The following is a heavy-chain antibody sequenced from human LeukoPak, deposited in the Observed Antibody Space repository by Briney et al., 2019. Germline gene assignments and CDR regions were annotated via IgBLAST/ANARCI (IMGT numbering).Heavy chain of an antibody. Sequence: QAGMSLRLCCAASGVTLSPYGMHWVRQAPGKGLEWVAVISYEGGTQHYADSVKGRFIISRDNPRNTLYLQMNILRTEDTAVYYCAKEGTPQVSTWYDLWGQGTQVIVSS. D-gene: IGHD3-10*01. CDR1: GVTLSPYG. CDR3: AKEGTPQVSTWYDL. CDR2: ISYEGGTQ. J-gene: IGHJ5*02. V-gene: IGHV3-30*18.